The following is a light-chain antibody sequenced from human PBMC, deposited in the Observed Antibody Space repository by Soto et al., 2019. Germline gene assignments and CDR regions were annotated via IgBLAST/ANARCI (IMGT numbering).Light chain of an antibody. CDR1: QGITNY. Sequence: DIQLTQSPSFLSASIRDRVTITCRASQGITNYLAWYQQKPGKAPKLLIYAASTLQSRVPSRFSGSGSGTEFTLTITSLQPEDFATYYCQQLKSYPRTFGQGTKLEI. CDR3: QQLKSYPRT. CDR2: AAS. V-gene: IGKV1-9*01. J-gene: IGKJ2*01.